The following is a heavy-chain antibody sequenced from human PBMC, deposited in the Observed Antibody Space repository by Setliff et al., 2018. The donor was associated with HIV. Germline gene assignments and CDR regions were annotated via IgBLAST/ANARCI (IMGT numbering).Heavy chain of an antibody. D-gene: IGHD3-3*01. Sequence: LSLTCTVSGGPISSGGYYWSWIRQHPGKGLEWIGYIYYSGSTYYNPSLKSRVTISLDTSKNQFSLKLSSVTAADTAVYYCVRVSQEYYNFWSGYVPYAFDIWGQGTMVTVSS. J-gene: IGHJ3*02. CDR1: GGPISSGGYY. CDR3: VRVSQEYYNFWSGYVPYAFDI. V-gene: IGHV4-31*03. CDR2: IYYSGST.